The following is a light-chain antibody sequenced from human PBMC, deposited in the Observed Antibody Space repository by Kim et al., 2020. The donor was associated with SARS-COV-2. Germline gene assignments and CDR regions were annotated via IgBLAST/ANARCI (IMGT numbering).Light chain of an antibody. CDR3: QHYGAAPRT. V-gene: IGKV3-20*01. CDR2: GAS. CDR1: QSVSDTS. Sequence: PEERATLSCRASQSVSDTSSASYQQRPGEPPRLLTSGASTRAPRAPDRFTGSGSRTDFTLTLSGLGPVDIARYSCQHYGAAPRTFGQGTTVDI. J-gene: IGKJ1*01.